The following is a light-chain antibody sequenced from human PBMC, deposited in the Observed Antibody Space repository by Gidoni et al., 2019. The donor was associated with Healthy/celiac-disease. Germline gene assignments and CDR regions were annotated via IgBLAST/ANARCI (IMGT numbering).Light chain of an antibody. CDR2: AAS. J-gene: IGKJ4*01. CDR1: QSISSY. CDR3: QQRNSNPLA. Sequence: DIHITHSPSSRSVSVGDRVTITCRASQSISSYLYWYQQKPGKAPKLLIYAASSLQSGVPSRFSGSGSGTGFTLTISSLQPEDFATYYCQQRNSNPLAFXGXTKVEIK. V-gene: IGKV1-39*01.